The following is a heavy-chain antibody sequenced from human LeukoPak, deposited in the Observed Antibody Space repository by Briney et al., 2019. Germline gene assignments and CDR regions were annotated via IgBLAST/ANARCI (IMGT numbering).Heavy chain of an antibody. CDR2: IYYSGST. Sequence: SETLSLTCTVSGGSISSSSYYWGWIRQPPGKGLEWIGSIYYSGSTYYNPSLKSRVTISVDTSKNQFSLKLSSVTAADTAVYYCAKDTWNYYGSGRYYNGFDYWGQGTLVTVSS. D-gene: IGHD3-10*01. V-gene: IGHV4-39*02. CDR1: GGSISSSSYY. J-gene: IGHJ4*02. CDR3: AKDTWNYYGSGRYYNGFDY.